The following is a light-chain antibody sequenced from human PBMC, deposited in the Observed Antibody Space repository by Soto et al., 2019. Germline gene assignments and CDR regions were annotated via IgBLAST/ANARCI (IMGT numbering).Light chain of an antibody. CDR3: SSYTSSISVI. V-gene: IGLV2-14*01. J-gene: IGLJ2*01. CDR2: EVS. Sequence: QSVLTQPASVSGSPGQSITISCTGTSSDVGTYNYVSWYQQHPGEAPKLMIYEVSNRPSGVSNRFSGSKSGNTASLTISGLQAEDEADYYCSSYTSSISVIFGGGTKLTVL. CDR1: SSDVGTYNY.